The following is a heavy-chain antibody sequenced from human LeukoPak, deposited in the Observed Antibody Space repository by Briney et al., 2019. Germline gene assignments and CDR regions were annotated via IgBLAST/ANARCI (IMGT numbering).Heavy chain of an antibody. J-gene: IGHJ4*02. V-gene: IGHV4-38-2*02. CDR3: ARDSDHTSMLFKGFDY. D-gene: IGHD5-18*01. Sequence: PSETLSLTCTVSGYSISSGYYWGWIRQPPGKGLEWIGNIHQSGSVYYNPSVKSRVSISMDTSKNQFSLKLNSVTAADTAVYYCARDSDHTSMLFKGFDYWGQGTLVTVSS. CDR2: IHQSGSV. CDR1: GYSISSGYY.